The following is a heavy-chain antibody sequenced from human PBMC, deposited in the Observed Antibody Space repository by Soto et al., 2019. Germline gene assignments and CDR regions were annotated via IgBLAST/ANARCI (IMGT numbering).Heavy chain of an antibody. D-gene: IGHD5-12*01. V-gene: IGHV4-30-4*01. J-gene: IGHJ4*02. CDR2: IFHSGGT. CDR1: GGSVSIGDYY. CDR3: ARGNALGGGGYDFDF. Sequence: QVQLQESGPGMVKPSQTLSVTCTVSGGSVSIGDYYWSWIRQPPGKGLEWIGYIFHSGGTYYNPSLKSRITISRDTSKNHFSLKLSSVTAADTAVYYCARGNALGGGGYDFDFWGQGTLVTVSS.